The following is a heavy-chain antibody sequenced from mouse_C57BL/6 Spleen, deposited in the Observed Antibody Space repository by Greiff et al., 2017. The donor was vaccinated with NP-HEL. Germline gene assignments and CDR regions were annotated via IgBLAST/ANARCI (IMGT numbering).Heavy chain of an antibody. CDR2: INYDGSST. V-gene: IGHV5-16*01. D-gene: IGHD5-1*01. CDR3: ARDAEYLDY. CDR1: GFTFSDYY. Sequence: EVKVVESEGGLVQPGSSMKLSCTASGFTFSDYYMAWVRQVPEKGLEWVANINYDGSSTYYLDSLKSRFIISRDNAKNILYLQMSSLKSEDTAAYYCARDAEYLDYWGQGTSVTVSS. J-gene: IGHJ4*01.